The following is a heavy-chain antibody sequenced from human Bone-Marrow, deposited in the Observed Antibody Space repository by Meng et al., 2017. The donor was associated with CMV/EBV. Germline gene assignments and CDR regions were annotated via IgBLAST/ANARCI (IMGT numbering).Heavy chain of an antibody. D-gene: IGHD2-2*01. Sequence: SETLSLTCTVSGGSIRSGDYYWSWIRQPPGKGLEWIGYIYYSGNTYYNPSLKSRITISIDTSKNQFSLKVTSVTAADTAVYYCARGVRRYCSSTSCRNYYGMDVWGQGTTVTVSS. CDR3: ARGVRRYCSSTSCRNYYGMDV. J-gene: IGHJ6*02. CDR1: GGSIRSGDYY. CDR2: IYYSGNT. V-gene: IGHV4-30-4*08.